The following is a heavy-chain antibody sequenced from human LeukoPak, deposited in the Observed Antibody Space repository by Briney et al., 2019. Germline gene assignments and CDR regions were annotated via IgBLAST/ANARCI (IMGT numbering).Heavy chain of an antibody. CDR2: ISYDGSNK. J-gene: IGHJ4*02. Sequence: GGSLRLSCAASGFTFSRYGMHWVRQAPGKGLEWVAVISYDGSNKYYADSVKGRFTISRDNSKNTLYLQMNSLRAEDTAVYYCARGNTYGGLDYWGQGTLVTVSS. V-gene: IGHV3-30*04. CDR3: ARGNTYGGLDY. D-gene: IGHD2-8*01. CDR1: GFTFSRYG.